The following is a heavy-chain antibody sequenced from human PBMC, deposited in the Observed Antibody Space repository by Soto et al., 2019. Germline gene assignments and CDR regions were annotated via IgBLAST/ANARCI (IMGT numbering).Heavy chain of an antibody. J-gene: IGHJ6*03. CDR2: IYYSGST. CDR1: GGSISSYY. D-gene: IGHD6-13*01. V-gene: IGHV4-59*01. Sequence: SETLSLTCTVSGGSISSYYWSWIRQPPGKGLEWIGYIYYSGSTNYNPSLKSRVTISVDTSKNQFSLKLSSVTAADTAVYYCARGSSSYHGMIAVLGYYYMDVWGKGTTVT. CDR3: ARGSSSYHGMIAVLGYYYMDV.